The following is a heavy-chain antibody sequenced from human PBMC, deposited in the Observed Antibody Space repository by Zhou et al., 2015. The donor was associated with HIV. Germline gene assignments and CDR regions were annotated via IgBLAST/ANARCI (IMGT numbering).Heavy chain of an antibody. D-gene: IGHD3-22*01. J-gene: IGHJ3*01. CDR1: GYSLSGYY. CDR3: ARDWVLYDSAGAGIDV. V-gene: IGHV1-2*02. CDR2: INPQSGGT. Sequence: QVQLVQSGAEVKKPGASVKVSCKATGYSLSGYYMQWVRQAPGQGLEWVGWINPQSGGTNLAQKFQGRVTMTRDTSISTAYMELSSLRSEDTALYYCARDWVLYDSAGAGIDVWGQGTMVTVSS.